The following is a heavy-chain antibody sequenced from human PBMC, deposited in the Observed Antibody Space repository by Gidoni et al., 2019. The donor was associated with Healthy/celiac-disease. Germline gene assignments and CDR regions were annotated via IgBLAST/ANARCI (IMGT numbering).Heavy chain of an antibody. CDR2: IRGSGGST. D-gene: IGHD2-8*01. CDR1: GFPFSSSA. CDR3: AKDQGIVLMVYAMPCFDY. V-gene: IGHV3-23*01. J-gene: IGHJ4*02. Sequence: EVQLLESGGGLVQPGGSLRLSCAASGFPFSSSAMSWVRQAPGKGPGWVAAIRGSGGSTYYADSVKGRFTISRDNSKNTLYLQMNSLRAEDTAVYYCAKDQGIVLMVYAMPCFDYWGQGTLVTVSS.